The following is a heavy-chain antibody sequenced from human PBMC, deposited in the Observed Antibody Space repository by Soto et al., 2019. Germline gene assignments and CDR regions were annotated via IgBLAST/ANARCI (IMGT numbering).Heavy chain of an antibody. V-gene: IGHV4-61*05. CDR3: ARAGAVLWFGELLSHYFDY. D-gene: IGHD3-10*01. J-gene: IGHJ4*02. CDR1: GGSITSSSYY. Sequence: SETLSLTCTVSGGSITSSSYYWGWIRQPPGKGLEWIGEIYHSGSTNYNPSLKSRVTISVDKSKNQFSLKLSSVTAADTAVYYCARAGAVLWFGELLSHYFDYWGQGTLVTVSS. CDR2: IYHSGST.